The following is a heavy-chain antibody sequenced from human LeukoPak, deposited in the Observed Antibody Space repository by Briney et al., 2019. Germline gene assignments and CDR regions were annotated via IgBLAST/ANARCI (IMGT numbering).Heavy chain of an antibody. V-gene: IGHV3-23*01. CDR1: GFTFSSYA. CDR3: AKGGAPLLWFGELSRIDY. Sequence: PGGSLRPSCAASGFTFSSYAMSWVRQAPGKGLEWVSAISGSGGSTYYADSVKGRFTISRDSSKNTLYLQMNSLRAEDTAVYYCAKGGAPLLWFGELSRIDYWGQGTLVTVSS. CDR2: ISGSGGST. D-gene: IGHD3-10*01. J-gene: IGHJ4*02.